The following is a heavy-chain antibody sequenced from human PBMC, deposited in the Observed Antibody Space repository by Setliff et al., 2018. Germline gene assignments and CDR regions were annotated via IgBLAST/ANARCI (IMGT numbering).Heavy chain of an antibody. CDR1: GGSISSSSYY. CDR3: ARRETYYNFWSDYYAY. CDR2: IYYSGST. V-gene: IGHV4-39*07. Sequence: PSETLSLTCTVSGGSISSSSYYWGWIRQPPGKGLEWIGSIYYSGSTYYNPSLKSRVTISVDTSKNQFSLKLSSVTAADTAVYYCARRETYYNFWSDYYAYWGQGTLVTVSS. D-gene: IGHD3-3*01. J-gene: IGHJ4*02.